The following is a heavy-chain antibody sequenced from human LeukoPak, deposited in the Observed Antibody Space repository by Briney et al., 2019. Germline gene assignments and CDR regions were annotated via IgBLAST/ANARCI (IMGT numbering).Heavy chain of an antibody. CDR2: VYYSGST. CDR1: GGSIGSYF. D-gene: IGHD3-10*01. Sequence: SETLSLTCTVSGGSIGSYFWSWIRQPPGKGLEWIGYVYYSGSTNYNPSLKSRVTISVDTSKNQFSLKLSSVTAADTAVYYCARSSGSGSYFDYWGQGTLVTVSS. J-gene: IGHJ4*02. V-gene: IGHV4-59*01. CDR3: ARSSGSGSYFDY.